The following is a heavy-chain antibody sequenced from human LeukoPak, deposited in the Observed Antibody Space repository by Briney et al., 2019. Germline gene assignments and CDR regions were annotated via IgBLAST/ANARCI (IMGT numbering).Heavy chain of an antibody. V-gene: IGHV3-64*01. CDR2: ISSNGGST. Sequence: GGSLRLSCAASGFTFSSYAMHWVRQAPGKGLEYVSAISSNGGSTYHANSVKGRFTISRDNSKNTLYLQMGSLRAEDMAVYYCARAVAGTKLIYWGQGTLVTVSS. D-gene: IGHD6-19*01. J-gene: IGHJ4*02. CDR3: ARAVAGTKLIY. CDR1: GFTFSSYA.